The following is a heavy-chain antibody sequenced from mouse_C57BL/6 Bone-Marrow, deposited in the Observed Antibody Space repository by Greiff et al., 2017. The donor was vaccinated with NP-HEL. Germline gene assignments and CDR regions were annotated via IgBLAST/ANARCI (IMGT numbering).Heavy chain of an antibody. D-gene: IGHD2-4*01. V-gene: IGHV1-76*01. CDR3: ARGGDYDYDYFDY. J-gene: IGHJ2*01. Sequence: QVQLQQSGAELVRPGASVKLSCKASGYTFTDYYINWVKQRPGQGLEWIARIYPGSGNTYYNEKFKGKATLTAEKSSSTAYMQLSSLTSEDSAVYFCARGGDYDYDYFDYWGQGTTLTVSS. CDR2: IYPGSGNT. CDR1: GYTFTDYY.